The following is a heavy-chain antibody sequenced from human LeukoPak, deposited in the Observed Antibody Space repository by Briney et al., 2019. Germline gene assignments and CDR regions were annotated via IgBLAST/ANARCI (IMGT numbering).Heavy chain of an antibody. V-gene: IGHV3-21*01. CDR2: ISSSSSYI. Sequence: GGSLRLSCAASGFTFNSYSMNWVRQAPGKGLEWVSSISSSSSYIYYADSVKGRFTISRDNAKNSLYLQMNSLRAEDTAVYYCASGYYYDSSGFQSHAFDIWGQGIMVTVSS. D-gene: IGHD3-22*01. J-gene: IGHJ3*02. CDR1: GFTFNSYS. CDR3: ASGYYYDSSGFQSHAFDI.